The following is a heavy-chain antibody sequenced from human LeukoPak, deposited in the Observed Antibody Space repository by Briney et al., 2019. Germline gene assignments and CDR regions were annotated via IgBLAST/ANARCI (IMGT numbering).Heavy chain of an antibody. CDR1: GYTFTSYG. J-gene: IGHJ2*01. CDR2: ISAYKGNT. CDR3: ARVYYDILTGYYRAWYFDL. D-gene: IGHD3-9*01. Sequence: ASVKVSCKASGYTFTSYGIAWVRQAPGQGLQWMGWISAYKGNTNYAQKLQGRVTMTTDTSTSTAYMELRSLRSDDTAVYYCARVYYDILTGYYRAWYFDLWGRGTLVTVSS. V-gene: IGHV1-18*01.